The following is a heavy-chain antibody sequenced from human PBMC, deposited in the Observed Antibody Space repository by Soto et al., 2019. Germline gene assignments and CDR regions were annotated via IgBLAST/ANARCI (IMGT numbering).Heavy chain of an antibody. Sequence: QVQLVQSGAEVKKPGSSVKVSCKASGGTFSRYSISWVRQAPGQGLEWMGGIIPILGTSTYAQKFQGRVTITADESTSTAYMELSSLRSEDTAVYYCAKTSLNNWRAWDFDLWGRGTLVTVSS. J-gene: IGHJ2*01. V-gene: IGHV1-69*12. CDR3: AKTSLNNWRAWDFDL. CDR2: IIPILGTS. D-gene: IGHD1-1*01. CDR1: GGTFSRYS.